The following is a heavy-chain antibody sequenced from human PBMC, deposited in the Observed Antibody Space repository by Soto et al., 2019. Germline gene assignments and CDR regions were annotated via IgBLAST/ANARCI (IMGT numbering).Heavy chain of an antibody. CDR3: ARDLEQQLREYYMDV. CDR1: GYTFTSYA. J-gene: IGHJ6*03. Sequence: GASVKVSCKASGYTFTSYAMHWVRQAPGQRLEWMGWINAGNGNTKYSQKFQGRVTITRDTSASTAYMELSSLRSEDTAVYYCARDLEQQLREYYMDVWGKGTTVTVSS. D-gene: IGHD6-13*01. V-gene: IGHV1-3*01. CDR2: INAGNGNT.